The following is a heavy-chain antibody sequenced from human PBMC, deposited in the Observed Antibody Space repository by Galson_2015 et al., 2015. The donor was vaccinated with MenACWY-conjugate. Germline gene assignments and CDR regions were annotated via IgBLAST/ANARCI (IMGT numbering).Heavy chain of an antibody. J-gene: IGHJ5*02. CDR1: GGSISSSSYY. CDR3: ATYYYDSSGYLTEHGNP. D-gene: IGHD3-22*01. Sequence: ETLSLTCTVSGGSISSSSYYWGWIRQPPGKGLEWIGSIYYSGSTYYNPSLKSRVTISVDTSKNQFSLKLSSVTAADTAVYYCATYYYDSSGYLTEHGNPWGQGTLVTVSS. V-gene: IGHV4-39*07. CDR2: IYYSGST.